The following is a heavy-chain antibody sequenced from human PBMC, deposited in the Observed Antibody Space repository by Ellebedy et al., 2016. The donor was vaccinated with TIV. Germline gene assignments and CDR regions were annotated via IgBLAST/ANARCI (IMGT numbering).Heavy chain of an antibody. V-gene: IGHV1-18*01. Sequence: ASVKVSCXTSGYTFVAHDISWVRQAPGQGLEWLGWIRPYNGNTNYAQKFQDRVTMTADTSTSTVYMELTGLTSDDTALYYCARVGRWEDFDIWGQGTMVIVSS. CDR3: ARVGRWEDFDI. J-gene: IGHJ3*02. CDR2: IRPYNGNT. CDR1: GYTFVAHD. D-gene: IGHD1-26*01.